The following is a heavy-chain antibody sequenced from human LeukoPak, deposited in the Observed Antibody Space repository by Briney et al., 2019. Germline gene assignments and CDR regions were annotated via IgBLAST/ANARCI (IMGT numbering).Heavy chain of an antibody. D-gene: IGHD4-17*01. Sequence: GGSLRLSCAASGFTFSNYAMNWIRQAPGKGLEWVSYISTSGSSIYYADSVKGRFTISRDNAKSSLYLQVNSLRAEDTALYYCARSGDYGESFDSWGQGTLVTVSS. V-gene: IGHV3-11*01. CDR1: GFTFSNYA. CDR2: ISTSGSSI. CDR3: ARSGDYGESFDS. J-gene: IGHJ4*02.